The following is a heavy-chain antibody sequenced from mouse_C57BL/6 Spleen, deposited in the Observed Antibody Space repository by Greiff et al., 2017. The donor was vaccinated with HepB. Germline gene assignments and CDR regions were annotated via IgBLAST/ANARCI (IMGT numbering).Heavy chain of an antibody. J-gene: IGHJ2*01. CDR1: GYTFTSYW. CDR3: TRDYYGSSTRAYYFYY. Sequence: EVQLQQSGTVLARPGASVKMSCKTSGYTFTSYWMHWVKQRPGQGLEWMGAIYPGNSDTSYNQKFKGKAKLTAVTSASTAYMELSRLTNEDSAVFYCTRDYYGSSTRAYYFYYRGPGTTLTVSS. CDR2: IYPGNSDT. D-gene: IGHD1-1*01. V-gene: IGHV1-5*01.